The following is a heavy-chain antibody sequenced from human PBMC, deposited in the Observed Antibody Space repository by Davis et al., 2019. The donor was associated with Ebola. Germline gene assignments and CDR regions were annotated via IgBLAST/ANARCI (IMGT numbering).Heavy chain of an antibody. V-gene: IGHV4-39*01. CDR3: AISFYFDSSGYLDY. J-gene: IGHJ4*02. CDR1: GGSISSSSYY. Sequence: MPSETLSLTCTVSGGSISSSSYYWGWIRQPPGKGLEWIGRIYYSGSTYYNPSLKSRVTISVDTSKNQFSLKLSSVTAADTAVYYCAISFYFDSSGYLDYWGQGTLVTVSS. D-gene: IGHD3-22*01. CDR2: IYYSGST.